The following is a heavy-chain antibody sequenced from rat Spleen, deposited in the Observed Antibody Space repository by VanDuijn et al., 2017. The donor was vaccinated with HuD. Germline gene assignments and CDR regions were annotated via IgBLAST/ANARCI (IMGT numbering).Heavy chain of an antibody. Sequence: EVQLVESGGGLVQPGRSLKLSCAASGFTFSDYYMAWVRQAPTKGLEWVATINYDGSRTYYRDSVKGRFTISRDNAKNTQYLQMDSLRSEDTASYYCARLGVVITSGVMDAWGQGASVTVSS. CDR2: INYDGSRT. V-gene: IGHV5-7*01. D-gene: IGHD1-12*02. J-gene: IGHJ4*01. CDR1: GFTFSDYY. CDR3: ARLGVVITSGVMDA.